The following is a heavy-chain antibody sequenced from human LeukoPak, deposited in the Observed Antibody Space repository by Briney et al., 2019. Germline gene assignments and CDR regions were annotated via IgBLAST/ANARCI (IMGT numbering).Heavy chain of an antibody. Sequence: GGSLRLSCAASGFTVSSNYMSWVRQAPGKGLEWVSVIYSGGSTYYADSVKGRFTISRDNSKNTLYPQMNSLRAEDTAVYYCASLYSSVRNGDYWGQGTLVTVSS. V-gene: IGHV3-53*01. CDR2: IYSGGST. D-gene: IGHD6-19*01. J-gene: IGHJ4*02. CDR1: GFTVSSNY. CDR3: ASLYSSVRNGDY.